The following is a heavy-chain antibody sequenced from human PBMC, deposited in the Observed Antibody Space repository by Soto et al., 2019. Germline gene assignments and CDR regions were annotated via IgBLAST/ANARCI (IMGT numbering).Heavy chain of an antibody. J-gene: IGHJ4*02. CDR1: GGTFSSYA. D-gene: IGHD1-7*01. Sequence: SVKVSCKASGGTFSSYAISWVRQAPGQGLEWMGGIIPTFGTANYAQKFQGRVTITADESTSTAYMELSSLRSEDTAVYYCARGGFRGTTFDYWGQGTLVTVSS. CDR2: IIPTFGTA. CDR3: ARGGFRGTTFDY. V-gene: IGHV1-69*13.